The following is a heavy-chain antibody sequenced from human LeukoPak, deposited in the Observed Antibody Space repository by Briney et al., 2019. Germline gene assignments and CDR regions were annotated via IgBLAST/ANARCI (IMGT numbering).Heavy chain of an antibody. Sequence: PGGSLRLSCAASRFTFSEYWMHWVRQPPGKGLEWIGEIYHSGSTNYNPSLESRVTVSVDKSKNQFSLDLTSVTAADTAVYYCARFCGSTSWHSGYYYGIDVWGQGTTVTVSS. V-gene: IGHV4-4*02. CDR1: RFTFSEYW. CDR2: IYHSGST. CDR3: ARFCGSTSWHSGYYYGIDV. J-gene: IGHJ6*02. D-gene: IGHD2-2*01.